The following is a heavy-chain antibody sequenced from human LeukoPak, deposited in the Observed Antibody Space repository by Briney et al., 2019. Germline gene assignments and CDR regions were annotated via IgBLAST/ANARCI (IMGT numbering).Heavy chain of an antibody. CDR2: INPNSGGT. V-gene: IGHV1-2*02. J-gene: IGHJ4*02. D-gene: IGHD3-22*01. CDR3: ARDLGRGDYDSSGYEY. CDR1: GYTFTGYY. Sequence: ASVKVSWKAFGYTFTGYYMHWVRQAPGQGLEWMGWINPNSGGTNYAQKFQGRVTMTRDTSISTAYMELSRLRSDDTAVYYCARDLGRGDYDSSGYEYWGQGTLVTVSS.